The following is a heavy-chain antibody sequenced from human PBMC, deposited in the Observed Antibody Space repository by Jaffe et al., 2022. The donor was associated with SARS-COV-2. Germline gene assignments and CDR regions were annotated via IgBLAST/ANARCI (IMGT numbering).Heavy chain of an antibody. CDR3: ARVRWPGYYYGSGIDWFDP. CDR1: GGSFSGYY. Sequence: QVQLQQWGAGLLKPSETLSLTCAVYGGSFSGYYWSWIRQPPGKGLEWIGEINHSGSTNYNPSLKSRVTISVDTSKNQFSLKLSSVTAADTAVYYCARVRWPGYYYGSGIDWFDPWGQGTLVTVSS. D-gene: IGHD3-10*01. CDR2: INHSGST. J-gene: IGHJ5*02. V-gene: IGHV4-34*01.